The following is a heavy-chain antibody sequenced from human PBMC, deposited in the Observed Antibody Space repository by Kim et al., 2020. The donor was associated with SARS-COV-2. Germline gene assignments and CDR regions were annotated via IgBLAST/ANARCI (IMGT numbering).Heavy chain of an antibody. J-gene: IGHJ4*02. CDR2: ISYDGSNK. V-gene: IGHV3-30-3*01. CDR1: GFTFSSYA. D-gene: IGHD2-15*01. CDR3: ARETDRDGVGGLYYFDY. Sequence: GGSLRLSCAASGFTFSSYAMHWVRQAPGKGLEWVAVISYDGSNKYYADSVKGRFTISRDNSKNTLYLQMNSLRAEDTAVYYCARETDRDGVGGLYYFDYWGQGTLVTVSS.